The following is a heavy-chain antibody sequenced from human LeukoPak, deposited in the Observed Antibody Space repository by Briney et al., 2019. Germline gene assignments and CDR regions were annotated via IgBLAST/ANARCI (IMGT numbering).Heavy chain of an antibody. CDR2: ISSSSSYI. CDR1: GFTFSSYA. J-gene: IGHJ3*02. D-gene: IGHD6-6*01. V-gene: IGHV3-21*01. Sequence: GGSLRLSCAASGFTFSSYAMNWVRQAPGKGLEWVSSISSSSSYIYYADSVKGRFTISRDNAKNSLYLQMNSLRAEDTAVYYCAREASSSLRPDIWGQGTMVTVSS. CDR3: AREASSSLRPDI.